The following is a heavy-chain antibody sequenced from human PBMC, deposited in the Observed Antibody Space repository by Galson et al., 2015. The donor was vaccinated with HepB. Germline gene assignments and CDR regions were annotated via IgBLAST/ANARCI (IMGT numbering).Heavy chain of an antibody. J-gene: IGHJ4*02. CDR1: GFTFSSYA. CDR3: AKDFSGGRGYSYGPFDY. Sequence: SLRLSCAASGFTFSSYAMSWVRQAPGKGLEWISAISSSGDSTYYADSVKGRFTISRDNSKNTLYLQMNSLRAEDTAVYCCAKDFSGGRGYSYGPFDYWGQGTLVTVSS. D-gene: IGHD5-18*01. V-gene: IGHV3-23*01. CDR2: ISSSGDST.